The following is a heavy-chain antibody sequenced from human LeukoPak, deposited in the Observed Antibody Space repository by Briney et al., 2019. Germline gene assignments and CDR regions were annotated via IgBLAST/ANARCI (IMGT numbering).Heavy chain of an antibody. CDR1: GFTFSSYA. V-gene: IGHV3-23*01. CDR2: ISGSDGST. D-gene: IGHD6-13*01. Sequence: PGGSLRLSCVASGFTFSSYAMSWVRQAPGKRLEWVSCISGSDGSTYSADSVKGRFTISRDNFKNTLYLQMNSLRAEDTAVYYCAKLRDVSRILTAGFDYWGQGTLVTVSS. J-gene: IGHJ4*02. CDR3: AKLRDVSRILTAGFDY.